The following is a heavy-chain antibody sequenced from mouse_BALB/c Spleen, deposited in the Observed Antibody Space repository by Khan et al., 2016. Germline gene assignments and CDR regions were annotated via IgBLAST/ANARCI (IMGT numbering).Heavy chain of an antibody. J-gene: IGHJ4*01. CDR2: IHYSGGT. CDR3: TRSHGYYAMDY. V-gene: IGHV3-1*02. CDR1: GYSITSGYS. Sequence: EVQLQESGPDLVKPSQSLSLTCTVTGYSITSGYSWHWIRQFPGNKLEWMGYIHYSGGTKYIPSLKSRISITRDTSKNQFFLQLNSETPEDTATYYCTRSHGYYAMDYWGQGTSVTVPS.